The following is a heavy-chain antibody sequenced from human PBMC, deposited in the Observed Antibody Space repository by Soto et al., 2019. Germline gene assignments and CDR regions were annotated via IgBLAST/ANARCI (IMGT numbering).Heavy chain of an antibody. CDR3: AREWFGELFEENWFDH. CDR2: INHSGNT. J-gene: IGHJ5*02. CDR1: GGSFSGYY. V-gene: IGHV4-34*01. Sequence: QVQLQQWGAGLLKPSETLSLTCAVYGGSFSGYYWSWIRQPPGKGLEWIGEINHSGNTNYNPTLIRRVTISVDTSKNQFSLKLSSVTAADTAVYYCAREWFGELFEENWFDHWGQGTLVTVSS. D-gene: IGHD3-10*01.